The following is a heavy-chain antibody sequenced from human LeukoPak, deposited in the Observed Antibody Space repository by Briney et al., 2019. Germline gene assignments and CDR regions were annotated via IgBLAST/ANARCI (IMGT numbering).Heavy chain of an antibody. Sequence: ASVKVSCKASGYTFTGYYMHWVRQAPGQGLEWMGWINPDSGGTNYAQKFQGRVTMTRDTSISTAYMELSRLRSDDTAVYYCARDLYYDSSGYYYYYYYMDVWGKGTTVTVSS. CDR3: ARDLYYDSSGYYYYYYYMDV. V-gene: IGHV1-2*02. CDR1: GYTFTGYY. J-gene: IGHJ6*03. D-gene: IGHD3-22*01. CDR2: INPDSGGT.